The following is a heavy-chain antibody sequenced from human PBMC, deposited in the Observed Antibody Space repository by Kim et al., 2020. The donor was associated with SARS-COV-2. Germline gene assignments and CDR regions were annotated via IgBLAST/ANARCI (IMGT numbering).Heavy chain of an antibody. J-gene: IGHJ6*02. CDR2: ISYDGSNK. CDR3: ARDRAYCGGDCYPYYYGMDV. V-gene: IGHV3-30*04. Sequence: GGSLRLSCAASGFTFSSYAMHWVRQAPGKGLEWVAVISYDGSNKYYVDSVKGRFTISRDNSKNTLYLQMNSLRAEDTAVYYCARDRAYCGGDCYPYYYGMDVWGQGTTVTVSS. D-gene: IGHD2-21*01. CDR1: GFTFSSYA.